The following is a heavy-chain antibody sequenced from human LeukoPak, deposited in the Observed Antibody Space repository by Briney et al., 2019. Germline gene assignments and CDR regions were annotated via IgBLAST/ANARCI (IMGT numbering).Heavy chain of an antibody. Sequence: GESLKISCKGSGYSFTRNWIGWVRQMPGKGLEWMGIIYPGDSDTRYSPSFQGQVTISADKSISTAYLQWSSLKASDTAMYYCARLSAGHMRVIPYYYYYYMDVWGKGTTVTISS. CDR3: ARLSAGHMRVIPYYYYYYMDV. D-gene: IGHD3-22*01. V-gene: IGHV5-51*01. J-gene: IGHJ6*03. CDR1: GYSFTRNW. CDR2: IYPGDSDT.